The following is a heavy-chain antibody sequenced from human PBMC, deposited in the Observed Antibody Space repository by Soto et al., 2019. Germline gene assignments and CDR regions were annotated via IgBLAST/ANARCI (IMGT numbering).Heavy chain of an antibody. V-gene: IGHV3-30*18. J-gene: IGHJ4*02. Sequence: QVQLVESGGGVVQPGRSLRLSCAASGFTFSSYGMHWVRQAPGKGLEWVAVISYDGSNKYYADSVKGRFTISRDNSKNTLYLKRNSLGAEDTAVYYCAKETYSGPLDYWGQGTLVTVSS. CDR1: GFTFSSYG. D-gene: IGHD2-15*01. CDR3: AKETYSGPLDY. CDR2: ISYDGSNK.